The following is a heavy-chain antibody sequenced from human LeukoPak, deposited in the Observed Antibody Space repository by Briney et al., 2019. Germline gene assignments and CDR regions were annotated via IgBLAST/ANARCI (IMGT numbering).Heavy chain of an antibody. D-gene: IGHD6-13*01. CDR3: ARGGIAAATSFDY. CDR2: ISSSSYI. V-gene: IGHV3-21*01. CDR1: GFTFSSYS. J-gene: IGHJ4*02. Sequence: GGFLRLSCAAAGFTFSSYSMNWVRQAPGKGLEWVSSISSSSYIYYADSVKGRFTISRDNAKNSLYLQMNSPRAEDTAVYYCARGGIAAATSFDYWGQGTLVTVSS.